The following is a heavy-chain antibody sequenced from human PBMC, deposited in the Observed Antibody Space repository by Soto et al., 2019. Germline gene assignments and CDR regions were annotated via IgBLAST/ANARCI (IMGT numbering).Heavy chain of an antibody. CDR2: ISYDGSNK. D-gene: IGHD6-19*01. J-gene: IGHJ4*02. V-gene: IGHV3-30*18. CDR3: AKDPDSSGWGFFDY. CDR1: GFTFSSYG. Sequence: LRLSCAASGFTFSSYGMHWVRQAPGKGLEWVAVISYDGSNKYYADSVKGRFTISRDNSKNTLYLQMNSLRAEDTAVYYCAKDPDSSGWGFFDYWGQGTLVTVSS.